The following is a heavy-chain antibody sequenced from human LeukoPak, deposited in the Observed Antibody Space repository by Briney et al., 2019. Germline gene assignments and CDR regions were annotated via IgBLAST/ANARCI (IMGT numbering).Heavy chain of an antibody. D-gene: IGHD4-17*01. CDR3: AKDPDYGDYVNLTY. J-gene: IGHJ4*02. Sequence: PGGSLRLSCAASGFTFTTYGMHWVRQAPGKGLEWVAFIRSDGSIEYYADPVKGRFTISRDNSKNTLYLQMNSLRAEDTAVYYCAKDPDYGDYVNLTYWGQGTLVTVSS. CDR2: IRSDGSIE. CDR1: GFTFTTYG. V-gene: IGHV3-30*02.